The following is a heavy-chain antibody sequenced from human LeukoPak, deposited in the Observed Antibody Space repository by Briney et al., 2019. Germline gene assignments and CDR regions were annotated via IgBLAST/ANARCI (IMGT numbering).Heavy chain of an antibody. CDR3: ARGYCSGGSCYSWFDP. V-gene: IGHV1-2*02. J-gene: IGHJ5*02. CDR1: RYTFTGYY. CDR2: INPNSGGT. D-gene: IGHD2-15*01. Sequence: ASVKVSCKASRYTFTGYYMHWVRQAPGQGLEWMGWINPNSGGTNYAQKFQGRVTMTRDTSISTAYMELSRLRSDDTAVYYCARGYCSGGSCYSWFDPWGQGTLVTVSS.